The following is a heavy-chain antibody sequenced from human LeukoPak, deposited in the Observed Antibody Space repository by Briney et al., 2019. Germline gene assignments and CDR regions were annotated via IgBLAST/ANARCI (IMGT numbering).Heavy chain of an antibody. Sequence: GSLRLSCAASGFTFSSYWMSWVRQPPGKGLEWIGSIYDSGSTYYNPSLKSRVTISVDTSKNQFSLKLSSVTAADTAVYYCARHWYSNYYMDVWGKGTTVTVSS. CDR1: GFTFSSYW. CDR2: IYDSGST. D-gene: IGHD4-11*01. CDR3: ARHWYSNYYMDV. J-gene: IGHJ6*03. V-gene: IGHV4-39*01.